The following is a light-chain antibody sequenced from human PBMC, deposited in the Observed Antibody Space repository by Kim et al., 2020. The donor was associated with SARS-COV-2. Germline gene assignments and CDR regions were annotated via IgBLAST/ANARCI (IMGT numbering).Light chain of an antibody. CDR1: SSNIGTRND. CDR2: GNN. J-gene: IGLJ3*02. Sequence: QSVLTQPPSVSGAPGQRVTISCAGSSSNIGTRNDVHWYQQLPGIAPKLLIYGNNNRPAGVPDRFSGSKSGTSASLAITGLQAEDEANYYCQSYDTSLSSWVFGGGTQLTVL. V-gene: IGLV1-40*01. CDR3: QSYDTSLSSWV.